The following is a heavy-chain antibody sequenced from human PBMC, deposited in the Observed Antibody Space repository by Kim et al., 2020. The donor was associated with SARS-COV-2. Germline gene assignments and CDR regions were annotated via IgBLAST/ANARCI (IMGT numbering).Heavy chain of an antibody. CDR3: ARDRLSLPVARFQH. Sequence: GGSLRLSCAASGFTFSSYAMHWVRQAPGKGLEWVAVISYDGSNKYYADSVKGRFTISRDNSKNTLYLQMNSLRAEDTAVYYCARDRLSLPVARFQHWGQGTLVTVSS. D-gene: IGHD5-12*01. J-gene: IGHJ1*01. V-gene: IGHV3-30-3*01. CDR2: ISYDGSNK. CDR1: GFTFSSYA.